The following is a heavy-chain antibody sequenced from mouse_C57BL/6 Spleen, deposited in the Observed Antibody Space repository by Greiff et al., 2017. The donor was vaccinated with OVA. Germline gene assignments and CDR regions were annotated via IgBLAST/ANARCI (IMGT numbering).Heavy chain of an antibody. Sequence: EVQRVESGGGLVKPGGSLKLSCAASGFTFSSYAMSWVRQTPEKRLEWVATISDGGSYTYYPDNVKGRFTISRDNAKNNLYLQMSHLKSEDTAMYYCARDITTVVAGDYFDYWGQGTTLTVSS. J-gene: IGHJ2*01. D-gene: IGHD1-1*01. V-gene: IGHV5-4*01. CDR2: ISDGGSYT. CDR1: GFTFSSYA. CDR3: ARDITTVVAGDYFDY.